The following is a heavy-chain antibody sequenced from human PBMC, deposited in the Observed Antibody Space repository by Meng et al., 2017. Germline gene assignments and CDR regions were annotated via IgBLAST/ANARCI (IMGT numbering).Heavy chain of an antibody. CDR3: ARVPAVAGYDAFDI. V-gene: IGHV3-23*01. J-gene: IGHJ3*02. Sequence: GESLKISCAASGFTFSSYAMSWVRQAPGKGLEWVSAISGSGGSTYYADSVKGRFTISRDNSKNTLYLQMNSLRAEDTAVYYCARVPAVAGYDAFDIWGQGTMVTVSS. D-gene: IGHD6-19*01. CDR2: ISGSGGST. CDR1: GFTFSSYA.